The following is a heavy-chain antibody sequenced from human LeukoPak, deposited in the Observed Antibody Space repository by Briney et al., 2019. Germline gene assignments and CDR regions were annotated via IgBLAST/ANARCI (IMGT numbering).Heavy chain of an antibody. CDR3: ARGRDVRYSGSYDY. V-gene: IGHV3-72*01. J-gene: IGHJ4*02. Sequence: QPGGSLRLSCAASGFTFSDHYMDWVRQAPGKGLEWVGRTRNKANSYTTEYAASVKGRFTISRDDSKNSLYLQMNSLKTEDTAVYYCARGRDVRYSGSYDYWGQGTLVTVSS. CDR2: TRNKANSYTT. CDR1: GFTFSDHY. D-gene: IGHD1-26*01.